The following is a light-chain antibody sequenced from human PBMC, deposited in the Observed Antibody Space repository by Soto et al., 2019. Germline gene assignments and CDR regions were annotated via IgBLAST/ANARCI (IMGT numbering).Light chain of an antibody. J-gene: IGKJ1*01. V-gene: IGKV1-5*01. CDR1: KSISSW. CDR2: DAS. CDR3: QQYNSYSPT. Sequence: DIQMTQCPSTLSASVGDRVTITCRGSKSISSWLAWYQQKPGKAPKLLMYDASSLESGVPSRLSGSGYGTELTITISGMQNGDSATYYCQQYNSYSPTFGQGTKVDIK.